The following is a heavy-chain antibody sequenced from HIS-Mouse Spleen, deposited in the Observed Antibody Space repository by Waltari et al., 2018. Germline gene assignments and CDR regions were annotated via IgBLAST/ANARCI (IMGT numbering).Heavy chain of an antibody. CDR2: IDWDDDK. CDR1: GFSLSTSGMC. CDR3: ARIAEGYSSGWYAFDY. J-gene: IGHJ4*02. D-gene: IGHD6-19*01. V-gene: IGHV2-70*15. Sequence: QVTLRESGPALVTPTQTLTLTCTFSGFSLSTSGMCVSWIRTPPGKALEWLARIDWDDDKYYSTSLKTRLTISKDTSKNQVVLTMTNMDPVDTATYYCARIAEGYSSGWYAFDYWGQGTLVTVSS.